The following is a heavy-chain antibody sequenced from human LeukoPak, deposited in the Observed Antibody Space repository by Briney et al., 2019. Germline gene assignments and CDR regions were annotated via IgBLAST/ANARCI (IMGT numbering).Heavy chain of an antibody. CDR2: ISRGGSPI. J-gene: IGHJ4*01. Sequence: GGSLRLSCTASGITYSDYYMNWIRQAPGKGLEWLSFISRGGSPIYYADSVKGRFTISRDNAKNSLYLQMNSLRVEDTAMYYCVITAGPPTDHWGQGALVTVSS. V-gene: IGHV3-11*04. CDR3: VITAGPPTDH. CDR1: GITYSDYY. D-gene: IGHD1-14*01.